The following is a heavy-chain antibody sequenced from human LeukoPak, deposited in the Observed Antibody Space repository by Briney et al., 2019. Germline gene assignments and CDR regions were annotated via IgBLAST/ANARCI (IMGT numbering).Heavy chain of an antibody. CDR1: GFTFDRFT. Sequence: GGSLRLSCAASGFTFDRFTIHWVRHTTGKGLEWVSLINRRGHTFYADSVKGRFTISRDNSRNSVFLQMNSLRPEDTALYHCAKEVDCPSDCLFFHSWGQGTLVTVSS. V-gene: IGHV3-43*01. CDR3: AKEVDCPSDCLFFHS. CDR2: INRRGHT. D-gene: IGHD2-21*02. J-gene: IGHJ4*02.